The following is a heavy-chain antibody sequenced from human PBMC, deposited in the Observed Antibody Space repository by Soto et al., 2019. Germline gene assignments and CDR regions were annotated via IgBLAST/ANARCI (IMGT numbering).Heavy chain of an antibody. Sequence: GGALRLSCAASGFTFGNYTMNWVRQAPGKGLEWISFICDPATTTYYTYSVQGRFSLSSDNSMITLFLQLNRLTAYDTAVYFCATFLLTHFDAFDLWGRGTLVTVSS. CDR1: GFTFGNYT. D-gene: IGHD3-16*01. CDR2: ICDPATTT. J-gene: IGHJ3*01. CDR3: ATFLLTHFDAFDL. V-gene: IGHV3-23*01.